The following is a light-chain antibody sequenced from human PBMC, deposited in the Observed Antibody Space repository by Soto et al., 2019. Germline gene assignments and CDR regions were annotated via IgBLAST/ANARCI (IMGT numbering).Light chain of an antibody. CDR2: GAS. CDR1: QSVSSKS. V-gene: IGKV3-20*01. Sequence: EIVLTQSPGTLSLSPGDTATLSCRASQSVSSKSLAWYQQRPGQAPRLLIYGASSRATGIPDRFSGSGSGTGFTLTINRLEPEDSGVDYCQQYGSSPNTFGQGTKLEIQ. J-gene: IGKJ2*01. CDR3: QQYGSSPNT.